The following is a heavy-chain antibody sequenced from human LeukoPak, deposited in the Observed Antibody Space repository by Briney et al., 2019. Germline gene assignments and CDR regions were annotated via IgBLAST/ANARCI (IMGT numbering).Heavy chain of an antibody. V-gene: IGHV3-33*01. J-gene: IGHJ4*02. CDR3: ARDAAHSGSYSLLDY. D-gene: IGHD1-26*01. CDR1: GFTFSSYG. Sequence: PGGSLRLSCAASGFTFSSYGMHWVSQAPGKGLEWVAVIWYDGSNKYYADSVKGRFTISRDNSKNTLYLQMNSLRAEDTAVYYCARDAAHSGSYSLLDYWGQGALVTVSS. CDR2: IWYDGSNK.